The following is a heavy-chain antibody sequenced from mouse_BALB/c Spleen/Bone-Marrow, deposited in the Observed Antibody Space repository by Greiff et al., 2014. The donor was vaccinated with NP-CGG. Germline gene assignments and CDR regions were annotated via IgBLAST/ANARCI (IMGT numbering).Heavy chain of an antibody. CDR1: GFSLTDYG. Sequence: VKLQESGPGLVAPSQSLSITCTVSGFSLTDYGINWVRQPPGKGLEWLGMIWGDGTTDYNSALRSRLSINKDNSRSQVFLKMNSLQTDDTARYCCAREKYGNYYAMGYWGQGTSVTVSS. D-gene: IGHD2-10*02. J-gene: IGHJ4*01. CDR2: IWGDGTT. V-gene: IGHV2-6-7*01. CDR3: AREKYGNYYAMGY.